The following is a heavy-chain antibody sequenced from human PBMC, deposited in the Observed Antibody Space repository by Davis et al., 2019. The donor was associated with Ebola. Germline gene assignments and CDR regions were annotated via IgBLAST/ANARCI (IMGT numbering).Heavy chain of an antibody. V-gene: IGHV3-23*01. CDR3: ARGEQQLADY. D-gene: IGHD6-13*01. CDR1: GFTFNTYA. Sequence: PGGSLRLSCAASGFTFNTYAMNWVRQVPGKGLEWVSEISGSGGGTYYTDSVKGRFTISRDNAKNTLYLQMNSLRAEDTAVYYCARGEQQLADYWGQGTLVTVSS. CDR2: ISGSGGGT. J-gene: IGHJ4*02.